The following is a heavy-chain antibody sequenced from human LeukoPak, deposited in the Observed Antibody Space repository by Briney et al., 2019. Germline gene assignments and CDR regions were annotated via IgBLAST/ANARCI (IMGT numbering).Heavy chain of an antibody. CDR3: ARDPMYGSGSYYFFDY. Sequence: PGRSLRLSCAASGFTFSNYGMHWVRQAPAKGLEWVAVIWYDGSNKYYGDSVKGRFTISRDNSKNTLYLQMNSLRAEDTAVYYCARDPMYGSGSYYFFDYWGQGTPVTVSS. CDR1: GFTFSNYG. D-gene: IGHD3-10*01. CDR2: IWYDGSNK. J-gene: IGHJ4*02. V-gene: IGHV3-33*01.